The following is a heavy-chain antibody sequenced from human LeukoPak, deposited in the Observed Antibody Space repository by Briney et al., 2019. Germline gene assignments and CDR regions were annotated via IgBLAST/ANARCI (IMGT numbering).Heavy chain of an antibody. V-gene: IGHV1-3*01. Sequence: ASVKVSCKASGYTFIDYAMHWVRQAPGQRFEWMGWIDAGNGDTRYSQKFQGRVTITRDTSASTAYIELRSLRSEDTAMYYCARGSASDWPLDHWGQETLVTISS. CDR3: ARGSASDWPLDH. CDR1: GYTFIDYA. D-gene: IGHD3-9*01. J-gene: IGHJ4*02. CDR2: IDAGNGDT.